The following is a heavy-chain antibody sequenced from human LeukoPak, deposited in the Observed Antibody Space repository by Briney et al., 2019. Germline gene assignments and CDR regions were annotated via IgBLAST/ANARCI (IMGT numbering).Heavy chain of an antibody. Sequence: PGGSLGLSCAASGFTFSSYAMHWVRQAPGKGLEWVAVISYDGTNKRDADSVKGRFTISRDNSKSTLYLQMNSLRAEDTAIYYCASPHKDLPYDILAGYFSGWGQGTLVTVSS. D-gene: IGHD3-9*01. V-gene: IGHV3-30-3*01. CDR3: ASPHKDLPYDILAGYFSG. J-gene: IGHJ4*02. CDR2: ISYDGTNK. CDR1: GFTFSSYA.